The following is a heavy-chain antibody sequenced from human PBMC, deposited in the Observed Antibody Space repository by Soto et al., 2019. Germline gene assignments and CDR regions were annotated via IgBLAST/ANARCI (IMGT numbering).Heavy chain of an antibody. CDR2: ISSSSSYI. V-gene: IGHV3-21*01. CDR1: GFTFSSYS. CDR3: ASEVYCSSTSCPNGYFQH. J-gene: IGHJ1*01. Sequence: EVQLVESGGGLAKPGGSLRLSCAASGFTFSSYSMNWVRQAPGKGLEWVSSISSSSSYIYYADSVKGRFTISRDNAKNSLYLQMNSLRAEDTAVYYCASEVYCSSTSCPNGYFQHWGQGTLVTVSS. D-gene: IGHD2-2*01.